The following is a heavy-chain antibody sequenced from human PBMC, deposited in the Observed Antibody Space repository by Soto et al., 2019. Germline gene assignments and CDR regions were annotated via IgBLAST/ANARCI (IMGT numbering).Heavy chain of an antibody. CDR2: IYHGGGA. Sequence: SETLSLTCAVSGGSISTENWWSWVRQPPGKGLEWIGEIYHGGGARYSPSLRRRVTISVDKSKNQFSLNLSSVTAADTAVYYCARLIMSANSFDIWGQGTMVS. J-gene: IGHJ3*02. V-gene: IGHV4-4*02. D-gene: IGHD2-8*01. CDR1: GGSISTENW. CDR3: ARLIMSANSFDI.